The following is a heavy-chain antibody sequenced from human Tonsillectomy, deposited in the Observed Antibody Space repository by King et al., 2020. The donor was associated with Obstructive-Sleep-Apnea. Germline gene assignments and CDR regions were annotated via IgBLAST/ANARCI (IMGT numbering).Heavy chain of an antibody. J-gene: IGHJ3*02. CDR2: IYYSGST. V-gene: IGHV4-39*01. D-gene: IGHD3-22*01. CDR3: ARHYYDSSGPNPNDAFDI. Sequence: QLQESGPGLVKPSETLSLTCTVSGGSISSSSYYWGWIRQPPGKGLEWIGSIYYSGSTYYNPSLKSRVTISVDTSKNQFSLKLRSVTAAATAVYYCARHYYDSSGPNPNDAFDIWGQGTMVTVSS. CDR1: GGSISSSSYY.